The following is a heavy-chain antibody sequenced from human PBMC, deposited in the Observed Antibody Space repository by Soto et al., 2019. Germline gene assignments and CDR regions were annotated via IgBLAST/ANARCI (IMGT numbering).Heavy chain of an antibody. J-gene: IGHJ4*02. D-gene: IGHD3-22*01. CDR1: GFTFSSYW. Sequence: GGSLRLSCVTSGFTFSSYWMSWVRQPPGKGLEWVATIKQDESEKYYVDSVKGRFTVSRDNAKNSLYLQMNTLGDEDTAVYYCARGDYFDRRFDYWGQGALVTVSS. CDR2: IKQDESEK. CDR3: ARGDYFDRRFDY. V-gene: IGHV3-7*03.